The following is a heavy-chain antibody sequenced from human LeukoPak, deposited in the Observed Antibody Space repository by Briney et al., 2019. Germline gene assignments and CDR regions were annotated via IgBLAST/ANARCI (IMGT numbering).Heavy chain of an antibody. Sequence: GGSLRLSCAASGFTFNIYPMHWVRQAPGKGLEWVAVISHDGSNKYYADSVRGRFTISRDNSKSTLYSQMNSLTTEDTAVYYCARAHSSTWSSYFDSWGQGTLVTVSS. CDR1: GFTFNIYP. D-gene: IGHD6-13*01. V-gene: IGHV3-30-3*01. J-gene: IGHJ4*02. CDR3: ARAHSSTWSSYFDS. CDR2: ISHDGSNK.